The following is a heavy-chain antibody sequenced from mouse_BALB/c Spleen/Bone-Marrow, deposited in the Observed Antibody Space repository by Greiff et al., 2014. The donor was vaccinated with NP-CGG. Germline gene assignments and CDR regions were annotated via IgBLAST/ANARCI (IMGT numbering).Heavy chain of an antibody. D-gene: IGHD1-1*01. CDR2: IYPGDGDT. V-gene: IGHV1-82*01. CDR1: GYAFSSSW. Sequence: QVQLKESGPELVKPGASVKISCTGSGYAFSSSWMNWVKRRPGQGLEWIGRIYPGDGDTNSNGRFKGKATLTADRSSNTAYMQLSSLTSVDSAVYFCARSAYYGSSYGAMDYWGQGTSVTVSS. J-gene: IGHJ4*01. CDR3: ARSAYYGSSYGAMDY.